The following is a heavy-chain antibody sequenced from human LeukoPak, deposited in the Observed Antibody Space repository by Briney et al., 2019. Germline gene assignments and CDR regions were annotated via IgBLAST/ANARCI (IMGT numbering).Heavy chain of an antibody. D-gene: IGHD3-22*01. J-gene: IGHJ4*02. CDR2: IYSGGST. Sequence: GGSLRLSCAASGFTVSSNYMSWVRQAPGRGLEWVSLIYSGGSTYYADSVKGRFTISRDNSKNTLYLQMNSLRAEDTAVYYCASIMRDYYDSSGTLSDYWGQGTLVTVSS. V-gene: IGHV3-66*01. CDR1: GFTVSSNY. CDR3: ASIMRDYYDSSGTLSDY.